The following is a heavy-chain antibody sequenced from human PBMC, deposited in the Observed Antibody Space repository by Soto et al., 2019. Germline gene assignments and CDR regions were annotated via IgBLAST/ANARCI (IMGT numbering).Heavy chain of an antibody. V-gene: IGHV4-30-2*01. CDR1: AGSIGSGNYA. Sequence: QLQLQESGSRLVKPSQTLSLTCFVSAGSIGSGNYAWNWIRQPPGRGLEWIGYIYHDGTTYYNPSLRSRLTMSVARTRNQFSLSLRSVTAADTAVYSCASGTSVGSGFYFFDLWGQGILVTVSS. D-gene: IGHD3-3*01. J-gene: IGHJ4*02. CDR2: IYHDGTT. CDR3: ASGTSVGSGFYFFDL.